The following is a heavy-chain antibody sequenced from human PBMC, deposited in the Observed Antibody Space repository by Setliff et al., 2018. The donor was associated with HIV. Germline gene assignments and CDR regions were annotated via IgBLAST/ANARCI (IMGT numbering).Heavy chain of an antibody. CDR3: ARGSNPTGNYDFYFLDV. V-gene: IGHV1-69*10. D-gene: IGHD1-1*01. CDR1: GGTFRTYA. CDR2: IIPMLRVA. Sequence: GASVEVSCKASGGTFRTYAISWVRQAPGQGLEWMGGIIPMLRVAKYAQNLQDRVTITADKSTGTAYMELSGLRSEDTAVYYCARGSNPTGNYDFYFLDVWGKWSTVTVSS. J-gene: IGHJ6*03.